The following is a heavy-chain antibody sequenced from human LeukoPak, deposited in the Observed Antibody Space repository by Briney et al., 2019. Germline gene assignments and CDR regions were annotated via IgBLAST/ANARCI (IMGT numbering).Heavy chain of an antibody. Sequence: ASVKVSCTTSIHTFSGYYFHWVREAPGQGLEWMGIINPNGGSTTYSRKFQDRIILTRDTSTYTIYMDLSSLGSEDTVIYYGATGEAGTATGYFDYWGQGALVTVSS. CDR2: INPNGGST. V-gene: IGHV1-46*01. CDR3: ATGEAGTATGYFDY. CDR1: IHTFSGYY. J-gene: IGHJ4*02. D-gene: IGHD5-12*01.